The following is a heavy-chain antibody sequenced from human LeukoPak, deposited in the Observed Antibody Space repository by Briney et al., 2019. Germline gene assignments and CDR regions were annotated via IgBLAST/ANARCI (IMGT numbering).Heavy chain of an antibody. D-gene: IGHD2-21*01. V-gene: IGHV3-74*01. CDR2: INSDGSST. CDR1: GFTFSSYW. J-gene: IGHJ4*02. Sequence: GGSLRLSCAASGFTFSSYWMHWVRQAPGKGLVWVSRINSDGSSTSYADSVKGRFTISRDNAKNTLYLQMNSLRAEDTAVYYCAKDPIGGETHFDYWGQGTLVTVSS. CDR3: AKDPIGGETHFDY.